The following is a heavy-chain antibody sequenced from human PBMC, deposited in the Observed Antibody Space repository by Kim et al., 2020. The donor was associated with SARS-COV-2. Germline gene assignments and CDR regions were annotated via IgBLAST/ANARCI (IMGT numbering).Heavy chain of an antibody. J-gene: IGHJ3*02. V-gene: IGHV7-4-1*02. D-gene: IGHD3-22*01. CDR3: ARSVVPPGRSIVVVQTPDAFDI. Sequence: ASVKVSCKASGYTFTSYAMNWVRQAPGQGLEWMGWINTNTGNPTYAQGFTGRFVFSLDTSVSTAYLQISSLKAEDTAVYYCARSVVPPGRSIVVVQTPDAFDIWGQGTMVTVSS. CDR1: GYTFTSYA. CDR2: INTNTGNP.